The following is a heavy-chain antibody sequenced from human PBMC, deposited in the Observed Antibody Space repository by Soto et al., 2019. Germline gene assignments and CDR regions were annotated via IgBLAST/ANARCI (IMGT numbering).Heavy chain of an antibody. Sequence: QVQLVQSGAEVKKPGSSVKVSCKASGGTFSSYTISWVRQAPGQGLEWMGRIIPILGIANYAQKFQGRVTITADKSTSTSYMELSSLRSEDTAVYYFASSPPYDYVWGSYRYQLDYWGQGTLVTVSS. CDR2: IIPILGIA. V-gene: IGHV1-69*02. CDR3: ASSPPYDYVWGSYRYQLDY. J-gene: IGHJ4*02. CDR1: GGTFSSYT. D-gene: IGHD3-16*02.